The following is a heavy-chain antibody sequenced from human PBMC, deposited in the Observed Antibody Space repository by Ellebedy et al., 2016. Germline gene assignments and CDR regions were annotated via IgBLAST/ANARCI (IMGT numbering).Heavy chain of an antibody. V-gene: IGHV3-30-3*01. CDR3: ARDTEYYYDSSGYYNWYFDL. Sequence: GGSLRLSCAASGFTFSSYAMHWVRQAPGKGLEWVAVISYDGSNKYYADSVKGRFTISRDNSKNTLYLQMNSLRAEDTAVYYCARDTEYYYDSSGYYNWYFDLWGRGTLVTVSS. D-gene: IGHD3-22*01. CDR1: GFTFSSYA. CDR2: ISYDGSNK. J-gene: IGHJ2*01.